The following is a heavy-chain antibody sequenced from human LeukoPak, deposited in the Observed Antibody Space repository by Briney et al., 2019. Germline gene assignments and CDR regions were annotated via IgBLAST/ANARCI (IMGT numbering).Heavy chain of an antibody. CDR2: IYPGDSDT. J-gene: IGHJ4*02. CDR3: ARQYYDFWSGPSHFDY. CDR1: GYSFTTYW. D-gene: IGHD3-3*01. V-gene: IGHV5-51*01. Sequence: GESLKISCKGSGYSFTTYWIGWVRQMPGKGLEWMGIIYPGDSDTRYSPSFQGQVTISADKSISTAYLQWSSLKASDTAMYYCARQYYDFWSGPSHFDYWGQGTLVTVSS.